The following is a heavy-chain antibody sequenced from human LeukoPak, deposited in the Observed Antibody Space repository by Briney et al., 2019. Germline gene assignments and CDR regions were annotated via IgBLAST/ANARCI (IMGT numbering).Heavy chain of an antibody. CDR3: ARAGAYDRSGYFAYNWFDP. Sequence: PSETLSLTCAVYGGSISSYYWSWIRQPPGKGLEWIGYIYYSGSTNYDPSLKSRVTISVDTSKNQFSLKLSSVTAADTAVYYCARAGAYDRSGYFAYNWFDPWGQGTLVTVSS. D-gene: IGHD3-22*01. J-gene: IGHJ5*02. V-gene: IGHV4-59*01. CDR1: GGSISSYY. CDR2: IYYSGST.